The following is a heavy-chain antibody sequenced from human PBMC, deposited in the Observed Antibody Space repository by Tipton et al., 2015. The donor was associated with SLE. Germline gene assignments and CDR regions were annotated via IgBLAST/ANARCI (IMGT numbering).Heavy chain of an antibody. J-gene: IGHJ4*02. CDR1: GFTFSSYA. CDR3: ARYPARGSYFDY. CDR2: ISYDGSNK. V-gene: IGHV3-30-3*01. D-gene: IGHD6-19*01. Sequence: RSLRLSCSASGFTFSSYAMHWVRQAPGKGLEWVAVISYDGSNKYHADSVKGRFTISRDNSKNTLYLQMNSLRAEDTAVYYCARYPARGSYFDYWGQGTLVTVSS.